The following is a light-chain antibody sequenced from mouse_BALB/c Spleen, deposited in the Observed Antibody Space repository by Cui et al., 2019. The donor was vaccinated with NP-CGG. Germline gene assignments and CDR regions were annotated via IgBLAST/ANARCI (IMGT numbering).Light chain of an antibody. CDR3: ALWYSNHWV. J-gene: IGLJ1*01. CDR2: GTN. CDR1: TGAVTTSNY. V-gene: IGLV1*01. Sequence: QAVLTQASALPTSPGHTVPLTSRSSTGAVTTSNYANWVQEKPDHLFTGLIGGTNNRAPGVPARFSGSLIGDKAALTITGAQTEDEAVYFCALWYSNHWVFGGGTKLTVL.